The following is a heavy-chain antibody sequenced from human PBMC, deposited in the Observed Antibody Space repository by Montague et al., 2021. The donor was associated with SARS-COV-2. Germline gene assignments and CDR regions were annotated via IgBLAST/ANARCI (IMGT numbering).Heavy chain of an antibody. Sequence: SLRLSCAASGFTFNDYAMHWVRQAPGKGLEWVSGISYNSGSIGYADSVKGRFTISRDNAKNTLYLQMNSLRAEDTALYYCAKEIGGVMAVALRYSYYGMDVWGQGTTVTVSS. D-gene: IGHD3-16*01. V-gene: IGHV3-9*01. CDR2: ISYNSGSI. CDR1: GFTFNDYA. J-gene: IGHJ6*02. CDR3: AKEIGGVMAVALRYSYYGMDV.